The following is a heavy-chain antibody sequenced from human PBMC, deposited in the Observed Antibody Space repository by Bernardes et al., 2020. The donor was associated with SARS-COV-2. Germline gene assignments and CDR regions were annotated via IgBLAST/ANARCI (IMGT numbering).Heavy chain of an antibody. CDR2: IYPGDSDT. J-gene: IGHJ4*02. D-gene: IGHD4-17*01. V-gene: IGHV5-51*01. CDR3: ARRRYGDFGVDV. CDR1: DYTFTNYW. Sequence: GESLTISGKGSDYTFTNYWIGWVRQMHGKGLEWMGIIYPGDSDTKYSPSFQGRVTISADKSVNTAYLQWSSLKASDTAIYYCARRRYGDFGVDVWGQGTLVTVSS.